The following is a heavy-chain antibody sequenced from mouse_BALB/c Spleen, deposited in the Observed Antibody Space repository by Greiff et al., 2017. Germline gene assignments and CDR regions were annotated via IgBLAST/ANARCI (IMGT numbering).Heavy chain of an antibody. CDR1: GYSITSGYY. J-gene: IGHJ1*01. CDR3: ARGGINYYGSSNWYFDV. V-gene: IGHV3-6*02. Sequence: EVKLMESGPGLVKPSQSLSLTCSVTGYSITSGYYWNWIRQFPGNKLEWMGYISYDGSNNYNPSLKNRISITRDTSKNQFFLKLNSVTTEDTATYYCARGGINYYGSSNWYFDVWGAGTTVTVSS. D-gene: IGHD1-1*01. CDR2: ISYDGSN.